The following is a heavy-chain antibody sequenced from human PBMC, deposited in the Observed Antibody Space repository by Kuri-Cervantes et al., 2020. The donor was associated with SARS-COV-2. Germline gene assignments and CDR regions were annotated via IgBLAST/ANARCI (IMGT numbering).Heavy chain of an antibody. Sequence: ETLSLTCAASGFTFSDYYMSWIRQAPGKGLEWVANIKQDGSEKYYVDSVKGRFTTSRDNAKNSLYLQMNSLRAKDTAMYCCRGQDAIIVVVIAARRGYWGQGSLVTVSS. D-gene: IGHD3-22*01. J-gene: IGHJ4*02. CDR3: RGQDAIIVVVIAARRGY. CDR2: IKQDGSEK. V-gene: IGHV3-7*03. CDR1: GFTFSDYY.